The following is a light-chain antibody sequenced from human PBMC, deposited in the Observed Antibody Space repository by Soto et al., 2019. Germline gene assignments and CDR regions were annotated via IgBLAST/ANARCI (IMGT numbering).Light chain of an antibody. V-gene: IGKV3-11*01. J-gene: IGKJ3*01. Sequence: EIVLTQSPATLSLSPGERVTLSCRASQCVSNYLAWYQQKPGQAPRLLVYDASNREPAIPARFSRSGSGTDFTLTITSLEPDDFAVYYCQPRSIWPPLFRPGTKVDIK. CDR3: QPRSIWPPL. CDR2: DAS. CDR1: QCVSNY.